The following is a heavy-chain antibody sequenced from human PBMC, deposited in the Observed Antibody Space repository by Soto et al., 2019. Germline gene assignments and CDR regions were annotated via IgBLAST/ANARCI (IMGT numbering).Heavy chain of an antibody. Sequence: GGSLRLSCAASGFTFSIYSMNWVRQAPGKGLEWVSYISSSSSTIYYADSVKGRFTISRDNAKNSLYLQMNSLRAEDTAVYYCAREIVVARGASYFDYWGPGTLVTVS. CDR1: GFTFSIYS. CDR3: AREIVVARGASYFDY. J-gene: IGHJ4*02. D-gene: IGHD2-2*01. V-gene: IGHV3-48*01. CDR2: ISSSSSTI.